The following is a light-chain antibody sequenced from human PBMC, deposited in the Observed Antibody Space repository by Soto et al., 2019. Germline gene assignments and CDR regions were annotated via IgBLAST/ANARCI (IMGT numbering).Light chain of an antibody. CDR1: QSIRNY. Sequence: DIQMTQSPSSLSASVGDRVTISCRASQSIRNYVSWYQQKHGTAPKLLIRAASTLQSGVPSRFSGSGSGTDFTLTISRLQIEDFATYYCQQTDSTPQTFGQGTNVEI. V-gene: IGKV1-39*01. CDR3: QQTDSTPQT. J-gene: IGKJ1*01. CDR2: AAS.